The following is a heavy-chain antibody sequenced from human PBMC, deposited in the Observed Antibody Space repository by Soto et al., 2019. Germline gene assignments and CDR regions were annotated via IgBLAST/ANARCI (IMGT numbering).Heavy chain of an antibody. V-gene: IGHV3-21*01. D-gene: IGHD3-9*01. CDR3: AGIDYSALLTGSSIDY. CDR2: ISSSSSYI. Sequence: EVQLVESGGGLVKPGGSLRLSCAASGFTFSSYSMNWVRQAPGKGLEWVSSISSSSSYIYYADSVKGRFTISRDNAKNSLYLQMNSLRVEDTAVYYCAGIDYSALLTGSSIDYWGQGTLVTVSS. CDR1: GFTFSSYS. J-gene: IGHJ4*02.